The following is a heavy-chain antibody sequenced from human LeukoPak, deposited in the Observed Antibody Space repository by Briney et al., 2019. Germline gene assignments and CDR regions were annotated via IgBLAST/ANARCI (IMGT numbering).Heavy chain of an antibody. CDR1: GFTFSTYD. CDR2: ITTAGGT. J-gene: IGHJ4*02. CDR3: AKLSGSHPGDY. Sequence: PGGSLRLSCAASGFTFSTYDMSWVRQAPGKGLEWVSEITTAGGTYYADSVKGRFTISRDNSKNTPYLQLNSLRAEDTAVYYCAKLSGSHPGDYWGQGTLVTVSS. D-gene: IGHD1-26*01. V-gene: IGHV3-23*01.